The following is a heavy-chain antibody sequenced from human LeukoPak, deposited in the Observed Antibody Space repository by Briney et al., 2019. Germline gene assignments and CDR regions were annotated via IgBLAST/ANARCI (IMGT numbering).Heavy chain of an antibody. Sequence: GASVKVSCKASGYTFTSYDINWVRQATRQGLEWMGWMNPNSGNTGYAQKFQGRVTMTRNTSISTAYMELSSLRSEDTAVYYCARGLTGIGGSGWYNWFDPWGQGTLVTVSS. V-gene: IGHV1-8*01. CDR1: GYTFTSYD. J-gene: IGHJ5*02. CDR2: MNPNSGNT. D-gene: IGHD6-19*01. CDR3: ARGLTGIGGSGWYNWFDP.